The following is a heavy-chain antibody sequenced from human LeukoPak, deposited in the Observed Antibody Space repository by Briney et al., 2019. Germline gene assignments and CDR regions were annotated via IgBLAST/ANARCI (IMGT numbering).Heavy chain of an antibody. CDR1: GFSFSSYW. Sequence: GGSLRLSCAASGFSFSSYWMSWVRQAPGKGLEWVANIKEDGSEKYYVGSVKGRFTISRDNVKNTLYLQMNSLRAEDTAVYYCATSTLILRLIFDYWGQGTLVTVSS. J-gene: IGHJ4*02. CDR2: IKEDGSEK. V-gene: IGHV3-7*03. CDR3: ATSTLILRLIFDY. D-gene: IGHD4-17*01.